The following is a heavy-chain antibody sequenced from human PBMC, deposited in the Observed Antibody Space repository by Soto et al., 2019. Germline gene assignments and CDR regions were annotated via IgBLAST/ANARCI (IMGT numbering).Heavy chain of an antibody. CDR2: ISGSGGSA. CDR3: ARFQLECDAFAI. V-gene: IGHV3-23*01. J-gene: IGHJ3*02. D-gene: IGHD6-13*01. Sequence: PGGSLRLSCAASGFSFSSYAMSWVRQAPGKGLEWVSAISGSGGSAYYADSVRGRFTISRDNSKNTLYLQMNSLRAEDTAVYYCARFQLECDAFAIWGQGTMVTVS. CDR1: GFSFSSYA.